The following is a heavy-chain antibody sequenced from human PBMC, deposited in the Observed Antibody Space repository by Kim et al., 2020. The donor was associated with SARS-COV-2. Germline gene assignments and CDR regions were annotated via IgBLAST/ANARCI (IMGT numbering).Heavy chain of an antibody. CDR3: ARDRGFRTTVVNRGYNGMDV. J-gene: IGHJ6*02. D-gene: IGHD4-17*01. CDR2: ISSGSSYI. V-gene: IGHV3-21*01. CDR1: GFTFSSYS. Sequence: GGSLRLSCAASGFTFSSYSMNLVRQAPGKGLEWVSFISSGSSYIYYADSVKGRFTISRDNAKSSLYLQMNSLRVEDTAVYYCARDRGFRTTVVNRGYNGMDVWGQGTTVTVSS.